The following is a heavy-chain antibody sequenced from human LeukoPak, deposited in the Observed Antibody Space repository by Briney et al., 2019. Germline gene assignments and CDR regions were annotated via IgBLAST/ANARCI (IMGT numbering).Heavy chain of an antibody. Sequence: SVTVSCTSSGGTFSIYAISWVRQAPGQGLEWMGGIIPIFGTANYAQKFQGRVTITADESTSTAYMELSSLRSEDTAVYYCARPYYYDSSGYYYYFDYWGQGTLVTVSS. CDR2: IIPIFGTA. CDR3: ARPYYYDSSGYYYYFDY. D-gene: IGHD3-22*01. J-gene: IGHJ4*02. CDR1: GGTFSIYA. V-gene: IGHV1-69*13.